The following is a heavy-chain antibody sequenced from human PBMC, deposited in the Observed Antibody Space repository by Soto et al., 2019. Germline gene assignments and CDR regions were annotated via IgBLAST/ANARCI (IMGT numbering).Heavy chain of an antibody. V-gene: IGHV1-46*01. D-gene: IGHD3-22*01. CDR1: GYTFRNYY. J-gene: IGHJ4*02. Sequence: ASVKVSCKASGYTFRNYYIHWVRQAPGQGLEWMGLINPSGGATSYSQRFQGRVTITKDSSTSTVYMELSGLGSEDTAVYYCGRAFDRSGLYWGQGTLVTVSS. CDR2: INPSGGAT. CDR3: GRAFDRSGLY.